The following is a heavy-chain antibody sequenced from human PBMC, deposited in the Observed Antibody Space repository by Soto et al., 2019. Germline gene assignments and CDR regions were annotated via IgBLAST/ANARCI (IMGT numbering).Heavy chain of an antibody. Sequence: SSETLSLTCTVSGGSFSSYYWSWIRQSPGKGLEWIGYIHYTGSTNYNPSLKSRVTISLDTSRNQFSLKVTSVTAADTAVYYCARHPGASFDSWGQGTLVTVSS. CDR1: GGSFSSYY. CDR2: IHYTGST. V-gene: IGHV4-59*01. D-gene: IGHD3-10*01. CDR3: ARHPGASFDS. J-gene: IGHJ4*02.